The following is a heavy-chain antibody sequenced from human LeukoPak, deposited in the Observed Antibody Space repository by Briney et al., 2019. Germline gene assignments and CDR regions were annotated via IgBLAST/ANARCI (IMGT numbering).Heavy chain of an antibody. J-gene: IGHJ4*02. CDR2: TSSSSSYI. CDR1: GFTFSSYS. D-gene: IGHD5-24*01. Sequence: PGGSLRLSCAASGFTFSSYSMNWVRQAPGKGLEWVSSTSSSSSYIYYADSVKGRFTISRDNSKNTLYLQMNSLRVEDTAVYYCARGDGYNSYYFDCWGRGTLVTVSS. CDR3: ARGDGYNSYYFDC. V-gene: IGHV3-21*04.